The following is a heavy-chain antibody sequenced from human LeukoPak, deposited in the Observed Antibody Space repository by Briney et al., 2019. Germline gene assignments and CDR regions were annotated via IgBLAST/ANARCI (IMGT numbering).Heavy chain of an antibody. D-gene: IGHD4-17*01. V-gene: IGHV7-4-1*02. Sequence: GASVKVSCKASGYTFTTYAMNWVRQAPGQGLQWMGWINTDTRNPTYAQGFTGRFVFSLDTSVSTAYLQISSLKAEDTAVYYCARGSGDYEGSYYFDYWGQGTLVTVSS. J-gene: IGHJ4*02. CDR3: ARGSGDYEGSYYFDY. CDR2: INTDTRNP. CDR1: GYTFTTYA.